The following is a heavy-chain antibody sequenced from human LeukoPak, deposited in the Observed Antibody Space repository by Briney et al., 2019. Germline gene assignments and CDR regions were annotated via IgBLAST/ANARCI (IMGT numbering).Heavy chain of an antibody. CDR1: GFTFDDYA. CDR3: AKASNILTGYSPVGY. J-gene: IGHJ4*02. Sequence: GGSLRLSCAASGFTFDDYAMHWVRQAPGKGLEWVSGISWNSGSIGYADSVKGRFTISRDNAKYSLYLQMNSLRAEDTALYYCAKASNILTGYSPVGYWGQGTLVTVSS. CDR2: ISWNSGSI. V-gene: IGHV3-9*01. D-gene: IGHD3-9*01.